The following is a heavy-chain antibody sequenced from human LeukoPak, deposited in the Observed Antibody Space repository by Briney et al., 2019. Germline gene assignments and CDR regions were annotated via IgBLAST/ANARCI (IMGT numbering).Heavy chain of an antibody. Sequence: GGSLRLSCAASGFTLSSYWMHWVRQAPGKGLVWVSRINSDGSRTYYADSVKGRFTISRDNAKNSLYLQMNSLRAEDTAVYYCARHRRQSFDYWGQGTLVTVSS. CDR1: GFTLSSYW. CDR3: ARHRRQSFDY. D-gene: IGHD5-24*01. CDR2: INSDGSRT. J-gene: IGHJ4*02. V-gene: IGHV3-74*01.